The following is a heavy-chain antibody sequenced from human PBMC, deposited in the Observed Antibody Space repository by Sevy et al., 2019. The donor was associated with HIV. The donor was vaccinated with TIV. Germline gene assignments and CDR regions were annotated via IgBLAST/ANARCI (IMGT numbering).Heavy chain of an antibody. V-gene: IGHV3-7*03. CDR1: GFTFSSYW. Sequence: GESLKISCAASGFTFSSYWMSWVRQAPGKGLECVANIKLDGSEKYYVDSVKGRFTISRDNAKNSLYLQMNSLRAEDTAVYYRARDCSSTSCLWGMDVWGQGTTVTVSS. CDR2: IKLDGSEK. CDR3: ARDCSSTSCLWGMDV. J-gene: IGHJ6*02. D-gene: IGHD2-2*01.